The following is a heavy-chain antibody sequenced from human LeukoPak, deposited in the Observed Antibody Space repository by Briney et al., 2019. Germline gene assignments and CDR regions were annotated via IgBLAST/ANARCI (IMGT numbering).Heavy chain of an antibody. V-gene: IGHV3-23*01. CDR1: GFTFSSFG. D-gene: IGHD6-13*01. Sequence: GGSLRLSCAASGFTFSSFGMSWVRQAPGKGLEWVSAISSTGGTAYYADSVKGRFTISRDNSKNTLYLQMNSLRAEDTAVYYCNIAAAGDYWGQGTLVTVSS. CDR3: NIAAAGDY. J-gene: IGHJ4*02. CDR2: ISSTGGTA.